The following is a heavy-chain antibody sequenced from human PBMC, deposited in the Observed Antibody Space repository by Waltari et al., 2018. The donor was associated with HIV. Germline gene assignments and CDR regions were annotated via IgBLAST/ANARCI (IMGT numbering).Heavy chain of an antibody. J-gene: IGHJ3*02. V-gene: IGHV3-21*01. D-gene: IGHD4-17*01. CDR3: ARDYGDFGSSAFDI. Sequence: EVQLVESGGGLVKPGGSLRLSCAASGFTVSRFSMNWVRQAPGKGLEWVSSISSTTSYIYYADSVKGRFTMSRDNAKNSLYLQMNSLRVEDMAVYYCARDYGDFGSSAFDIWGQGTMVTVSS. CDR2: ISSTTSYI. CDR1: GFTVSRFS.